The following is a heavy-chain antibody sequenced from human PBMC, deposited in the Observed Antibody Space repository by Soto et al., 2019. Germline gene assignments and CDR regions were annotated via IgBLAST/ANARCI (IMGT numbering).Heavy chain of an antibody. CDR3: ARGANTAMITRWFDT. V-gene: IGHV1-69*12. CDR2: VIPIFGTA. CDR1: GGTFSSYA. D-gene: IGHD5-18*01. J-gene: IGHJ5*02. Sequence: QVQLVQSGAEVKKPGSSVKVSCKASGGTFSSYAISWVRRAPGQGLEWMGGVIPIFGTANYAHKFQGRVTITADESTSTAYMELSSLRSEDTAVYYCARGANTAMITRWFDTWGQGTLVTVSS.